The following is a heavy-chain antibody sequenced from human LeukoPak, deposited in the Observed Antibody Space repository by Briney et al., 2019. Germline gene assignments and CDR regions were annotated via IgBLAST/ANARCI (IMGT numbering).Heavy chain of an antibody. J-gene: IGHJ4*02. D-gene: IGHD6-19*01. Sequence: PGRSLRLSCAASGFTFNNCAMHWVRQAPGKGLEWVSAISGSGGSTYYADSVKGRFTISRDNSKNTLYLQMNSLRAEDTAVYYCAKRLDYFDYWGQGTLVTVSS. CDR2: ISGSGGST. CDR3: AKRLDYFDY. CDR1: GFTFNNCA. V-gene: IGHV3-23*01.